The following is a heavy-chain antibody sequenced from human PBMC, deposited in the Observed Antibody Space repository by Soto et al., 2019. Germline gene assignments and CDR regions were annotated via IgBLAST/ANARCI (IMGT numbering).Heavy chain of an antibody. CDR2: IDPSDSYT. CDR1: GYTFTSYW. Sequence: PGESLKISCKGSGYTFTSYWITWVRQMPGKGLEWMGRIDPSDSYTAYSPSFQGHVTISGDKSFTTAYLQWSSLKASDTAMYYCARHSIVSAGDTFDIWGRGTMVTVSS. CDR3: ARHSIVSAGDTFDI. J-gene: IGHJ3*02. D-gene: IGHD6-13*01. V-gene: IGHV5-10-1*01.